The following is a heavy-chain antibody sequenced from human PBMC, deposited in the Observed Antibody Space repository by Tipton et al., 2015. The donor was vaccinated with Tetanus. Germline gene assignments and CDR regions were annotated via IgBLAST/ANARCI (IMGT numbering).Heavy chain of an antibody. J-gene: IGHJ2*01. Sequence: QSGAEVKKPGASVKVSCKASGYTFTNYGINWVRQAPGQGLEWMGWNSGYNGNTNYAQKLQGRVTMTTDTSTNTAYMELRSLRSDDTAVYYCAKEGGAPRWNPYWYFDLWGRGALVTVSP. V-gene: IGHV1-18*01. CDR3: AKEGGAPRWNPYWYFDL. D-gene: IGHD1-26*01. CDR2: NSGYNGNT. CDR1: GYTFTNYG.